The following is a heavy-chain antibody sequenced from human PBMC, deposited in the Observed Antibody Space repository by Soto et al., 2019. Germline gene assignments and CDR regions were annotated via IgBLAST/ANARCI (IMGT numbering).Heavy chain of an antibody. J-gene: IGHJ4*02. CDR3: ARNGTGDYALDS. CDR1: GFSLSTGGVG. Sequence: QITLKESGPTLVKPTQTLTLTCTLSGFSLSTGGVGVGWIRQSPGKALEWLAVIYWDDVKHYSPSLERRLTLTQDNSDSEVVLTMTNMHPVDKATYYCARNGTGDYALDSWGQGILVTVSS. D-gene: IGHD4-17*01. CDR2: IYWDDVK. V-gene: IGHV2-5*02.